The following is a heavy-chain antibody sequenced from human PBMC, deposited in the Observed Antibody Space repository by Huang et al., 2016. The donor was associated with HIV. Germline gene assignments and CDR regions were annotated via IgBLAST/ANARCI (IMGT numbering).Heavy chain of an antibody. J-gene: IGHJ6*02. CDR2: VYFLGNT. D-gene: IGHD2-2*03. Sequence: QLRESGPGLVTPSETLSLTCSASGPSMTRCTFYWGWFRQPPGRGLEWIGSVYFLGNTNYNPSLKSRVTISIDTANKQYSRRLTSVTAADTAVYFCAREVRSVDTDRPDGYYYRGLDVWGQGTTVIVSS. CDR1: GPSMTRCTFY. CDR3: AREVRSVDTDRPDGYYYRGLDV. V-gene: IGHV4-39*02.